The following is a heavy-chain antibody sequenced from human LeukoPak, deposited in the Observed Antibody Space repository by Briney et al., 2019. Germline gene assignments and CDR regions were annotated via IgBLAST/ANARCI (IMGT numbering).Heavy chain of an antibody. CDR2: INPNSGGT. V-gene: IGHV1-2*06. D-gene: IGHD3-22*01. CDR3: ARALSTYYYDSSGSDY. J-gene: IGHJ4*02. Sequence: ASVRVSCKASGGTFSSYAISWVRQAPGQGLEWMGRINPNSGGTNYAQKFQGRVTMTRDTSISTAYMELSRLRSDDTAVYYCARALSTYYYDSSGSDYWGQGTLVTVSS. CDR1: GGTFSSYA.